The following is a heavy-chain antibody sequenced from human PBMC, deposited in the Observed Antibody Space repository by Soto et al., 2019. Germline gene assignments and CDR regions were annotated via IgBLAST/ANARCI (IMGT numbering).Heavy chain of an antibody. CDR1: GGTFSSSA. V-gene: IGHV1-69*13. D-gene: IGHD2-15*01. Sequence: SVKVSCKASGGTFSSSATSWVRQAPGQGLEWMGGIIPIFGTANYAQKFQGRVTITADESTSTAYMELSSLRSEDTAGYYCARESRYCSGGSCFFLPDTDTWGMETL. J-gene: IGHJ5*02. CDR3: ARESRYCSGGSCFFLPDTDT. CDR2: IIPIFGTA.